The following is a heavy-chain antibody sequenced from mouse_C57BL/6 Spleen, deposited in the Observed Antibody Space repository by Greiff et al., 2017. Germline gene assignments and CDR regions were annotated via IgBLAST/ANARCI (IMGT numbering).Heavy chain of an antibody. Sequence: EVQLQQSGAELVRPGASVKLSCTASGFNIKDYYMHWVKQRPEQGLEWIGRIDPEDGDTEYAPKFQGKATMTADKSSNTAYLQLSSLTSEDTAVYYCTEGEPSYAMDYWGQGTSVTVSS. D-gene: IGHD3-3*01. CDR2: IDPEDGDT. CDR1: GFNIKDYY. CDR3: TEGEPSYAMDY. V-gene: IGHV14-1*01. J-gene: IGHJ4*01.